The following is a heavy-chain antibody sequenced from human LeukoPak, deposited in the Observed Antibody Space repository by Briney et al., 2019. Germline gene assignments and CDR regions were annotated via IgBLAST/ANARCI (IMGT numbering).Heavy chain of an antibody. J-gene: IGHJ5*02. CDR3: STSRPLSYDFWNGYSPPEDP. Sequence: EASVKVSCKASGGTFDTFTITWVRQAPGQGLEWMGRVIPMLGATNYAQKFQDRVTITADKGTSTAYIELSSLRSDDTAIYYCSTSRPLSYDFWNGYSPPEDPWGQGTLVTVSS. CDR2: VIPMLGAT. CDR1: GGTFDTFT. V-gene: IGHV1-69*08. D-gene: IGHD3-3*01.